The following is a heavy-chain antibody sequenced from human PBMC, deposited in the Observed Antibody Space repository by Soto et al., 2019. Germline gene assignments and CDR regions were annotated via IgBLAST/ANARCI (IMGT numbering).Heavy chain of an antibody. J-gene: IGHJ6*02. CDR3: ASVMTARGMDV. CDR1: GYTFTSYD. V-gene: IGHV1-8*01. Sequence: QVQLVQSGAEVKKPGASVKVSCKASGYTFTSYDINWVRQATGQGLEWMGWMNPKRGNTAYAEKFQGRVTMTRNTAISTAYMELSSLTSGDTAIYYCASVMTARGMDVWGQWTTVTVSS. CDR2: MNPKRGNT. D-gene: IGHD5-18*01.